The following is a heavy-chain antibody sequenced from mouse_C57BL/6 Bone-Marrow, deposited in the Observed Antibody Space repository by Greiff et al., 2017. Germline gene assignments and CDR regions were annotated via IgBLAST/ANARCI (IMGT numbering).Heavy chain of an antibody. D-gene: IGHD1-1*01. J-gene: IGHJ2*01. CDR3: ARSRITTVVAKKENC. CDR2: INPNNGGT. V-gene: IGHV1-26*01. Sequence: EVQLQQSGPELVKPGASVKISCKASGYTFTDYYMNWVKQSHGKTLEWIGDINPNNGGTSYNQKFKGKATLTVDKSSSTAYMELRSLTSEDSAVYYCARSRITTVVAKKENCWGQSNTLPSSS. CDR1: GYTFTDYY.